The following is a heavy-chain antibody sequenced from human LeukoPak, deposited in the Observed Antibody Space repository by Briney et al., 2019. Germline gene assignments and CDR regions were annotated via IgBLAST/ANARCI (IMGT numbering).Heavy chain of an antibody. D-gene: IGHD6-6*01. V-gene: IGHV4-34*01. J-gene: IGHJ4*02. CDR2: VNQGRST. CDR1: GVSFSGYY. Sequence: SETLSLTCAVYGVSFSGYYWSWLRHPPGRGREWLGEVNQGRSTNYNPSLKSRITISVDTSRKQFSLNLNSVTAADTAVYYCARNSPYSTSSGINQWGQGTLVTVSS. CDR3: ARNSPYSTSSGINQ.